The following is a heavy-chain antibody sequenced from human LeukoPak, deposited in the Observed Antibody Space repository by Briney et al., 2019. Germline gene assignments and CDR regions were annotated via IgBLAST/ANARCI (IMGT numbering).Heavy chain of an antibody. CDR1: GYTFTSYG. J-gene: IGHJ3*02. Sequence: GASVKVSCKASGYTFTSYGISWVRQAPGQGLEWMGWISAYNGNTNYAQKLQGRVTMTTDTSTSTAYMELRSLRSDDTAVYYCARDRKYYYDSSGLDIWGQETMVTVSS. CDR2: ISAYNGNT. V-gene: IGHV1-18*01. CDR3: ARDRKYYYDSSGLDI. D-gene: IGHD3-22*01.